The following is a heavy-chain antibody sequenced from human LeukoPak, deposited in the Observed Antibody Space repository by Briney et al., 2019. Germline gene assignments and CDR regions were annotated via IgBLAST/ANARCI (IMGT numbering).Heavy chain of an antibody. D-gene: IGHD3-22*01. CDR2: ISGSGGST. CDR3: ARDLNSSGSY. J-gene: IGHJ4*02. V-gene: IGHV3-23*01. Sequence: GGSLRLSCAASGFTFSSYAMSWVRQAPGKGLEWVSAISGSGGSTYYADSVKGRFTISRDNSKNTVYLQMNSLRAEDTAVYYCARDLNSSGSYWGQGTLVTVSS. CDR1: GFTFSSYA.